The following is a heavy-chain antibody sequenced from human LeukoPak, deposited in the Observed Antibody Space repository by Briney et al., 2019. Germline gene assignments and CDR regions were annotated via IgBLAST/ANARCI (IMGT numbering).Heavy chain of an antibody. CDR3: ATGGAPDCSVGTCYSLDS. Sequence: SQTLSLTCTVSGGSISSGTYYLSWIRQSAGKGLDWIGLVYPSGGTNYNPSLKSRLTISIDASKNQFSLNLSSVTAADTAVYYCATGGAPDCSVGTCYSLDSWGQGTLVTVSS. CDR2: VYPSGGT. V-gene: IGHV4-61*02. J-gene: IGHJ4*02. CDR1: GGSISSGTYY. D-gene: IGHD2-15*01.